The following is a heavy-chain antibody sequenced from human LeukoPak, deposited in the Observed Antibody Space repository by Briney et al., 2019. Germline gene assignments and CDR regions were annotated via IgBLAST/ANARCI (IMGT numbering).Heavy chain of an antibody. CDR3: ARDISGGY. D-gene: IGHD3-10*01. V-gene: IGHV3-7*01. Sequence: QPGGSLRLSCAASGFMLSSHWMSWVRQAPGKGLEWVANIKQDGSEQYYVDSVKGRFTISRDNAKNSLFLQMNSLSAEDTAVYYCARDISGGYWGQGTLVTVSS. CDR1: GFMLSSHW. CDR2: IKQDGSEQ. J-gene: IGHJ4*02.